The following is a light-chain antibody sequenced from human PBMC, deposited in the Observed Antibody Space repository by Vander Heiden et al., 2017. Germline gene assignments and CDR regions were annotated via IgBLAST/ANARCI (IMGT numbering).Light chain of an antibody. CDR1: SSDVGGYNY. CDR2: DVS. Sequence: QSALTQPASVSVSPGQSITISCTGTSSDVGGYNYVSGYQQHPGKAPKLMMYDVSNRPSGVSNRFSGSKSGNTASLTISGLQAEDEADYYCSSYTSSSTPVFGGGTKLTVL. CDR3: SSYTSSSTPV. J-gene: IGLJ3*02. V-gene: IGLV2-14*01.